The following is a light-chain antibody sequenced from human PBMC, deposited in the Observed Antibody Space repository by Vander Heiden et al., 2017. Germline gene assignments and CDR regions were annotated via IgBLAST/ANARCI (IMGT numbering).Light chain of an antibody. CDR1: STNIGAGYD. CDR3: QSYDSSLSGVV. J-gene: IGLJ2*01. Sequence: SALTHPPSVSAAPGQRVTISCTGSSTNIGAGYDVHWYQQLPGTAPKLLIYGNSNRPSGVPDRVSGSKSGTSASLAITGLQAEDEADYYCQSYDSSLSGVVFGGGTKLTVL. CDR2: GNS. V-gene: IGLV1-40*01.